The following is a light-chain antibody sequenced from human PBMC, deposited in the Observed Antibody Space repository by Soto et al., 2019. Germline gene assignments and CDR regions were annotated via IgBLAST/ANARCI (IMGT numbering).Light chain of an antibody. CDR1: QSVLHSSNNKNY. J-gene: IGKJ2*02. V-gene: IGKV4-1*01. CDR3: QQYYRART. CDR2: WPS. Sequence: DIVMTQSPDSLAVSLGERATINCKSSQSVLHSSNNKNYLAWYQQKPGQPPKLLIYWPSTRESGVPDRVSGSCSGTEFTLTSSRLQAEDVAVYYCQQYYRARTFGLGTKLEIK.